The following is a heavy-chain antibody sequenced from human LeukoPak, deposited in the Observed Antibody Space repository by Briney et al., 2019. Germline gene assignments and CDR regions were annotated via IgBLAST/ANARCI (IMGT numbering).Heavy chain of an antibody. CDR1: GYTFTGYY. D-gene: IGHD3-10*01. CDR3: ARDRPLDADDYYGFYYFDY. V-gene: IGHV1-2*02. Sequence: ASVKLCCKASGYTFTGYYMPWVRQAPGQGLEWMGWFNPNSGGTNHAQKFQGRVTMTRETSISTAYMELSRLRSDDTAVYYCARDRPLDADDYYGFYYFDYWGQGTLVTVSS. CDR2: FNPNSGGT. J-gene: IGHJ4*02.